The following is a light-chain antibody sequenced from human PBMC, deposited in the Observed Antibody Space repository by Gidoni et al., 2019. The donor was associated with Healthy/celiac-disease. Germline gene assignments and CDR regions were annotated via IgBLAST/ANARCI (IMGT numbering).Light chain of an antibody. Sequence: AIRITQSPSSPSASTGDRVTITCRASQGISSYLAWYQQKPGKDPKLLIYAAATLQSRVPSRSSGRGPGTDFTLTISCLQSEDFATYYCHQYYSYPPVTFGGGTKVEIK. V-gene: IGKV1-8*01. J-gene: IGKJ4*01. CDR2: AAA. CDR1: QGISSY. CDR3: HQYYSYPPVT.